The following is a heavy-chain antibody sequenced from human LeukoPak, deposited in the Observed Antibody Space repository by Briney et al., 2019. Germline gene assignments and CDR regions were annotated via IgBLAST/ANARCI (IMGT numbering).Heavy chain of an antibody. Sequence: SETLSLTCTVSGGSISNYYGSWIRQTPGKGLEWIGYIHNSGSTKYNPSFKSPVSISVDTSKNQFSLKVNSVTAADTAVYYCARGGGWGNWNDAVDYWGQGTLVTVSS. V-gene: IGHV4-59*01. J-gene: IGHJ4*02. CDR3: ARGGGWGNWNDAVDY. CDR1: GGSISNYY. CDR2: IHNSGST. D-gene: IGHD1-1*01.